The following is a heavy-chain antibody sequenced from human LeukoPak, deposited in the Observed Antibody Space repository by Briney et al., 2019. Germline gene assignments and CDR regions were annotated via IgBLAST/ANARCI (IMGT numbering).Heavy chain of an antibody. Sequence: SETLSLTCTVSGGSTSSYYWSWIRQPPGKGLEWIGYIYYSGSTNYNPSLKSRVTISVDTSKNQFSLKLSSVTAADTAVYYCARGFPVGSKPFDYWGQGTLVTVSS. V-gene: IGHV4-59*01. J-gene: IGHJ4*02. D-gene: IGHD2-15*01. CDR2: IYYSGST. CDR1: GGSTSSYY. CDR3: ARGFPVGSKPFDY.